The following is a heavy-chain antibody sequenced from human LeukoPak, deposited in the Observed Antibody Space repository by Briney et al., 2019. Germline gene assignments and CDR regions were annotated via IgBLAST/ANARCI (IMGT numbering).Heavy chain of an antibody. J-gene: IGHJ3*02. V-gene: IGHV3-73*01. CDR2: IRSKANGYAT. Sequence: RGSLNLSCGASGFSFSASSMHWVRQAPGKGLEWVGRIRSKANGYATHFAASVDGRFTVSRDDSKNTIYLHMNSLKTEDTGVYYCASGGGVLAAFDIWGQGTMVLVSS. D-gene: IGHD2-8*01. CDR3: ASGGGVLAAFDI. CDR1: GFSFSASS.